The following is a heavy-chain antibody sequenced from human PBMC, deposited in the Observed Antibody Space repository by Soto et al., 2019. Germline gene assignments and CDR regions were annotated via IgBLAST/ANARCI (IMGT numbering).Heavy chain of an antibody. J-gene: IGHJ3*02. CDR3: AKESGVAGTFDAFDI. V-gene: IGHV3-30*18. D-gene: IGHD6-19*01. Sequence: QVQLVESGGGVVQPGRSLRLSCAASGFTFSSYGMHWVRQAPGKVLEWVAVISYDGSNKYYADSVKGRFTISRDNSKNTLYLQMNSLRAEDTAVYYCAKESGVAGTFDAFDIWGQGTMVTVSS. CDR2: ISYDGSNK. CDR1: GFTFSSYG.